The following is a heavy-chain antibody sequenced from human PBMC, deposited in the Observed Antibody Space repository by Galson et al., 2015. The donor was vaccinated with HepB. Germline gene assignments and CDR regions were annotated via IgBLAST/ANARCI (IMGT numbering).Heavy chain of an antibody. CDR3: ARLPPNCGGDCYSFFDY. J-gene: IGHJ4*02. V-gene: IGHV1-2*06. CDR2: INPNSGGT. D-gene: IGHD2-21*02. CDR1: GSTFTGYY. Sequence: SVKVSCKASGSTFTGYYMHWVRQAPGQGLEWMGRINPNSGGTNYAQKFQGRVTMTRDTSISTAYMELSRLRSDDTAVYYCARLPPNCGGDCYSFFDYWGQGTLVTVSS.